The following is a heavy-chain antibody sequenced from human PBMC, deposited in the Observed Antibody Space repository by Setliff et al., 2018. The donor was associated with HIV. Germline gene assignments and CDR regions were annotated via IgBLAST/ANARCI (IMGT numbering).Heavy chain of an antibody. D-gene: IGHD1-26*01. Sequence: ASVKVSCKASGYTFITYRIHWVRQAPGLGLEWMGIINPSGGSTGYAQKFQGRVTVTRDTSTNTVYMELTSLRSEDTAVYYCARGWEGGMDYWGQGTLVTVSS. CDR1: GYTFITYR. CDR2: INPSGGST. J-gene: IGHJ4*02. CDR3: ARGWEGGMDY. V-gene: IGHV1-46*01.